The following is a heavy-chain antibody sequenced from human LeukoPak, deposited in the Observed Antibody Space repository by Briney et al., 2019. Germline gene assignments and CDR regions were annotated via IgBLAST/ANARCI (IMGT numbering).Heavy chain of an antibody. CDR1: GYTLTELS. Sequence: ASVKVSCKVSGYTLTELSMHWVRQAPGKGLEWMGGFDPEDGETIYAQKFQGRVTMTEDTSTDTAYMELSSLRSEDTAVYYCATDFRWGYCSSTSCSPPGXXGQGTXVTVS. V-gene: IGHV1-24*01. D-gene: IGHD2-2*01. CDR2: FDPEDGET. J-gene: IGHJ4*02. CDR3: ATDFRWGYCSSTSCSPPGX.